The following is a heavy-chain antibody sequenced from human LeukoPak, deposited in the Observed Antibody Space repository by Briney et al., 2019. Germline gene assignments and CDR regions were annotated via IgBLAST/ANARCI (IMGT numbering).Heavy chain of an antibody. V-gene: IGHV3-74*01. Sequence: GGSLRPSCAASGFTFSSYWMHWVRQAPGKGLVWVSRINSDGSSTSYADSVKGRFTISRDNAKNTLYLQMNSLRAEDTAVYYCARRIAVAGSFDYWGQGTLVTVSS. CDR3: ARRIAVAGSFDY. D-gene: IGHD6-19*01. CDR1: GFTFSSYW. CDR2: INSDGSST. J-gene: IGHJ4*02.